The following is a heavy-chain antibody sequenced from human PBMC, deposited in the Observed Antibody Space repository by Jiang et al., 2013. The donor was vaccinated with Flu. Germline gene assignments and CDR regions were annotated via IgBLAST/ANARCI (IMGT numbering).Heavy chain of an antibody. CDR3: AKDETMIVVTPHYYYGMDV. J-gene: IGHJ6*02. D-gene: IGHD3-22*01. CDR2: ISYDGSNK. V-gene: IGHV3-30*18. Sequence: GGGVVQPGRSLRLSCAASGFTFSSYGMHWVRQAPGKGLEWVAVISYDGSNKYYADSVKGRFTISRDNSKNTLYLQMNSLRAEDTAVYYCAKDETMIVVTPHYYYGMDVWGQGTTVTVSS. CDR1: GFTFSSYG.